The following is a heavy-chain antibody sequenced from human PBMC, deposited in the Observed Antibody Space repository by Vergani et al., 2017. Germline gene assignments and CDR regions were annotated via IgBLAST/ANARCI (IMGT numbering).Heavy chain of an antibody. CDR3: VKYAGSYEGFFDS. Sequence: EVQLLESGGSLKQPGGSVRLSCAASGFTFSTYAMHWVRQAPGKGLEWVSALTGGGGSTYYADSFKGRFIISRDNSRDTLYLQMNSLRPEDTATYYCVKYAGSYEGFFDSWCQEALVTVAS. J-gene: IGHJ4*02. D-gene: IGHD1-26*01. CDR2: LTGGGGST. V-gene: IGHV3-23*01. CDR1: GFTFSTYA.